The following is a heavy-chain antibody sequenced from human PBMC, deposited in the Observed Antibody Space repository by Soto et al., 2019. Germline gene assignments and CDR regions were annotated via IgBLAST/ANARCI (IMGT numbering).Heavy chain of an antibody. J-gene: IGHJ5*01. Sequence: EVQLLESGGGLVQPGGSLRLSCAASGFTFSSYAMSWVRQAPGKGLEWVSAISGSGGSTYYADSVKGRFTISRDNSKDTLYLQMNSLRAEDTAVYYGAQDAHIVLMVCAIPNWFDPWGQGNLVTVSS. V-gene: IGHV3-23*01. CDR2: ISGSGGST. CDR1: GFTFSSYA. D-gene: IGHD2-8*01. CDR3: AQDAHIVLMVCAIPNWFDP.